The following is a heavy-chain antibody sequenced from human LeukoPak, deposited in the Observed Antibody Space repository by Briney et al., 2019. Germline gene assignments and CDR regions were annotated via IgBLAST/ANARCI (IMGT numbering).Heavy chain of an antibody. CDR3: ARGGFGFLGSSDYDAFDI. D-gene: IGHD3-16*01. CDR1: GYTFTSYY. CDR2: INPSGGST. V-gene: IGHV1-46*01. Sequence: GASVKVSCKASGYTFTSYYMHWVRQAPGQGLEWMGIINPSGGSTSYAQKFQGRVTMTRDMSTSTVYMELSSLRSEDTAVYYCARGGFGFLGSSDYDAFDIWGQGTMVTVSS. J-gene: IGHJ3*02.